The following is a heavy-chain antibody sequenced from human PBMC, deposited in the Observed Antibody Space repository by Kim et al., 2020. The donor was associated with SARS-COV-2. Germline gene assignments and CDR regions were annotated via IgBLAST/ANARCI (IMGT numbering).Heavy chain of an antibody. V-gene: IGHV4-31*02. D-gene: IGHD2-15*01. J-gene: IGHJ4*02. CDR3: ASWVVVVVAARGFGY. Sequence: PSLKSRVTISVDTSKNQFSLKLSSVTAADTAVYYCASWVVVVVAARGFGYWGQGTLVTVSS.